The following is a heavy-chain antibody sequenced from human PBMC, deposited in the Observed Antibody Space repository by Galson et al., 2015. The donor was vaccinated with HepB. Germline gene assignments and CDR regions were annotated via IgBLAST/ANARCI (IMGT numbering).Heavy chain of an antibody. V-gene: IGHV3-7*03. CDR3: AKDRGATRPYYFDY. D-gene: IGHD3-10*01. CDR2: IKQDGSEK. CDR1: GFTFSSYW. Sequence: SLRLSCAASGFTFSSYWMSWVRQAPGKGLEWVANIKQDGSEKYYVDSVKGRFTISRDNAKNSLYLQMNSLRAEDTAVYYCAKDRGATRPYYFDYWGQGTLVTVSS. J-gene: IGHJ4*02.